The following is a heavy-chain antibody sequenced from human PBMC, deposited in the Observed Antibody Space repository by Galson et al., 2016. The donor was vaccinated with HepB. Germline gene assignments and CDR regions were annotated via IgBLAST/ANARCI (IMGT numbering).Heavy chain of an antibody. Sequence: WVRQAPGKGLEWVGRIKSKIHGGTTDYAAPVKGRFTISRDDSENTLYLQMSSLKTEDTAVYYCTTGFDGFQNWGQGTLVTVSS. V-gene: IGHV3-15*07. J-gene: IGHJ1*01. CDR2: IKSKIHGGTT. CDR3: TTGFDGFQN.